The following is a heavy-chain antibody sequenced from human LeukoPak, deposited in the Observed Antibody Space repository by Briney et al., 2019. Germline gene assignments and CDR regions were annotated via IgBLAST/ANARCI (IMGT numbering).Heavy chain of an antibody. V-gene: IGHV4-59*08. J-gene: IGHJ4*02. CDR3: ARRDSVFDY. CDR2: IYYSGST. CDR1: GGSISSYY. Sequence: SETLSLTCTVSGGSISSYYWSWIRQPPGKGLEWIGYIYYSGSTNYNPSLRSRVTISVDTSKNQFSLKLSSVTAADTAVYYCARRDSVFDYWGQGTLVTVSS. D-gene: IGHD3/OR15-3a*01.